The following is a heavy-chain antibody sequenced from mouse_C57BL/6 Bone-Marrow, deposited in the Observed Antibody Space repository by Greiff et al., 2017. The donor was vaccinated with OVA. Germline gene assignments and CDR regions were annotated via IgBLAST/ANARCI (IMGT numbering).Heavy chain of an antibody. CDR1: GYTFTSYG. CDR2: IYPRSGNT. CDR3: ARSDGSMVFDY. J-gene: IGHJ2*01. D-gene: IGHD1-1*01. V-gene: IGHV1-81*01. Sequence: QVQLQQSGAELARPGASVKLSCKASGYTFTSYGISWVKQRTGQGLEWIGEIYPRSGNTYYNEKFKGKATLTADKSSSTAYMELRSLTSEDSAVYFCARSDGSMVFDYWGQGTTLTVSA.